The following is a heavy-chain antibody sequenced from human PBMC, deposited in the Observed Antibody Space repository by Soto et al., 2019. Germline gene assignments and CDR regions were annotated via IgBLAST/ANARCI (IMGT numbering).Heavy chain of an antibody. CDR2: ITGSGGYT. D-gene: IGHD6-19*01. Sequence: GSLRLSCAASGFTFSSFAMTWVRQAPWKGLEWVSTITGSGGYTYYADSVKGRVTISRDNSKNTLYLQMNSLRAEDTAVYYCAKDIYSTGWSSWFDPWGQGTLVTVSS. J-gene: IGHJ5*02. V-gene: IGHV3-23*01. CDR3: AKDIYSTGWSSWFDP. CDR1: GFTFSSFA.